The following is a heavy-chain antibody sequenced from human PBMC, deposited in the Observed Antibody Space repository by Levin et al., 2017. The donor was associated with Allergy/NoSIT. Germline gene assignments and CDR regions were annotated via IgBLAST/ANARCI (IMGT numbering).Heavy chain of an antibody. D-gene: IGHD3-10*01. CDR3: ARGLIITQGGSNYYYGVDV. Sequence: MAGGSLRLSCTVSGGSVFSGSYYWSWIRQPPGKGLEYIGYVCYSGSTNYNPSLKSRVTISMDTSKNQLSLKLSSLSAADTAVYYCARGLIITQGGSNYYYGVDVWGQGTPVTVSS. V-gene: IGHV4-61*01. J-gene: IGHJ6*02. CDR1: GGSVFSGSYY. CDR2: VCYSGST.